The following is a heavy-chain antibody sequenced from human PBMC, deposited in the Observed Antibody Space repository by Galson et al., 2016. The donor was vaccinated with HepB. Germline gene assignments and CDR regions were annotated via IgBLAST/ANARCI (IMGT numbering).Heavy chain of an antibody. D-gene: IGHD4-17*01. CDR3: ARLQTRYGDPDAFDI. J-gene: IGHJ3*02. CDR2: INSDGSDT. V-gene: IGHV3-74*01. CDR1: GFTFSSYW. Sequence: SLRLSCAASGFTFSSYWMHWVRQAPGKGLVWVSRINSDGSDTTYADSVKGRFTISRDNAKNTLYLQMNTLRVEDTAVYYYARLQTRYGDPDAFDIWGQGTVVTVPS.